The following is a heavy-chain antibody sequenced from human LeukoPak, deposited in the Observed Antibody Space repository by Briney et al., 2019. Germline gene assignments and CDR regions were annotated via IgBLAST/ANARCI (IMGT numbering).Heavy chain of an antibody. CDR1: GFTFSTSG. CDR2: IRNDGNKK. Sequence: PGGSLRLSCVASGFTFSTSGMHWVRQSPGKGLDWVAFIRNDGNKKNYAESVKGRFTISRDNSRNTLYLQMNRLRAEDTAVYYCAKGMDYYGSGSYWSFDYWGQGTLVTVSS. D-gene: IGHD3-10*01. CDR3: AKGMDYYGSGSYWSFDY. J-gene: IGHJ4*02. V-gene: IGHV3-30*02.